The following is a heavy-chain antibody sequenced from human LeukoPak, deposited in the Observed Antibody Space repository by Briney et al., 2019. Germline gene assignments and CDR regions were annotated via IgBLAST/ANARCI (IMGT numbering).Heavy chain of an antibody. D-gene: IGHD5-18*01. J-gene: IGHJ6*03. CDR1: GGSFSGYY. CDR3: AANSYGYGGDYYYYMDV. Sequence: KPSETLSLTCAVYGGSFSGYYWSWIRQPPGKGLEGIGEINHSGSTNYNPALKSRVTISVDTSKNQFSLKLSSVTAADTAVYYCAANSYGYGGDYYYYMDVWGKGTTVTISS. CDR2: INHSGST. V-gene: IGHV4-34*01.